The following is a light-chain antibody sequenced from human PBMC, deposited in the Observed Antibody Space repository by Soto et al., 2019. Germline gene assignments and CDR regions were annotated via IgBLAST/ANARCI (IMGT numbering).Light chain of an antibody. CDR3: SSYTSSSRGV. V-gene: IGLV2-14*01. J-gene: IGLJ2*01. Sequence: QSALTQPASVSGSPGQSITISCTGTSSDVGGYNYVSWYQQHPGKAPKLMIYDVSNRPSGVSNRFSGSKSGNTASLTISGLQAEDEGDYYCSSYTSSSRGVFGGGTKVTVL. CDR1: SSDVGGYNY. CDR2: DVS.